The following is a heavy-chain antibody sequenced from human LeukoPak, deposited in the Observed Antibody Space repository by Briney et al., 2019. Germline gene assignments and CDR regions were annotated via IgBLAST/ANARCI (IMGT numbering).Heavy chain of an antibody. D-gene: IGHD3-3*01. CDR3: AAEGYYGGFDI. J-gene: IGHJ3*02. Sequence: PGGSLRLSCAASGFTFSGYSMNWVRQAPGKGLEWVSYITSSSSTILYTDSVKGRFTISRDNAKNSLSLQMNRLADEDTAVYYCAAEGYYGGFDIWGQGTMVTVSS. V-gene: IGHV3-48*02. CDR2: ITSSSSTI. CDR1: GFTFSGYS.